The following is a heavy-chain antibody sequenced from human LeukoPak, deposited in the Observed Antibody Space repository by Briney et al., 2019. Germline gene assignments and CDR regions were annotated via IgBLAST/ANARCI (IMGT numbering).Heavy chain of an antibody. D-gene: IGHD6-19*01. Sequence: PGGSLRLSCAVSGITLSNYGMSWVRQAPGKGLEWVAGISDSGGSTYYADSVKGRFTISRDNSKNMFFLQMNFLTVEDTAIYYCAREATWGQWYFDHWGQGTPVTVSS. CDR3: AREATWGQWYFDH. V-gene: IGHV3-23*01. J-gene: IGHJ4*02. CDR2: ISDSGGST. CDR1: GITLSNYG.